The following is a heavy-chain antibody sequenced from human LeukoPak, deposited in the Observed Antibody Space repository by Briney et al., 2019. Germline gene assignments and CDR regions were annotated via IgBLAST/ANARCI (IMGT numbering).Heavy chain of an antibody. D-gene: IGHD4-17*01. J-gene: IGHJ4*02. CDR1: GFIVSSNY. CDR3: ARGDDYGDFAFRY. CDR2: IYSAGST. Sequence: GGSLRLSCAVSGFIVSSNYMNWVRQAPGKGLEWVSVIYSAGSTHYADSVKGRFTISRDNSKNTLYLQMNSLRAEDTAVYYCARGDDYGDFAFRYWGQGTLVTVSA. V-gene: IGHV3-53*01.